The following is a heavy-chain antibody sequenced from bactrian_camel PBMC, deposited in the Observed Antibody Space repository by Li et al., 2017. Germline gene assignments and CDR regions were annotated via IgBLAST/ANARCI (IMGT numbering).Heavy chain of an antibody. V-gene: IGHV3S1*01. CDR1: GDTSRTYC. CDR3: ATALAG. J-gene: IGHJ4*01. D-gene: IGHD3*01. Sequence: HVQLVESGGGSVQAGGSLRLSCAASGDTSRTYCMAWFRQVPGKEREGVASIYSGGRSTYYADSVKGRFTISKDNAKNTVYLQMNSLKSEDTALYYCATALAGWGQGTQVTVS. CDR2: IYSGGRST.